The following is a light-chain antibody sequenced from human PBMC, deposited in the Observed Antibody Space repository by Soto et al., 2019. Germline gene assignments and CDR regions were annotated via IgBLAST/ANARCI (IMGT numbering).Light chain of an antibody. CDR3: QQYNIWPRP. CDR2: DAS. V-gene: IGKV3-11*01. J-gene: IGKJ1*01. CDR1: QSVTNY. Sequence: DTLSLSPGERATLTCMASQSVTNYIAWYQQRPGQAPRLLIYDASNRATGVPARFSGSRSGTDFTLTISRLEPEDFAVYYCQQYNIWPRPFGQ.